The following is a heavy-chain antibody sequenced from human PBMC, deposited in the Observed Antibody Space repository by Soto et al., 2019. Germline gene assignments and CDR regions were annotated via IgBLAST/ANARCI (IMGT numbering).Heavy chain of an antibody. V-gene: IGHV3-23*01. J-gene: IGHJ6*02. Sequence: GGPLRLSCAASGFTFSSYAMSWVRQAPGKGLEWVSAISGSGGSTYYADSVKGRFTISRDNSKNTLYLQMNSLRAEDTAVYYFASGNGLQLWLSYYYGTDVWGQGTSVPVSS. CDR1: GFTFSSYA. CDR2: ISGSGGST. CDR3: ASGNGLQLWLSYYYGTDV. D-gene: IGHD5-18*01.